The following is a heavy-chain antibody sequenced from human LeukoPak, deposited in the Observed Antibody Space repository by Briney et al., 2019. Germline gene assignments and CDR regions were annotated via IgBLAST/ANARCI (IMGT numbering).Heavy chain of an antibody. CDR3: ARGWTAGHLDY. Sequence: PGGSLRLSCAASGFTFSDYYMSWIRQAPGKGLEWVSYISSSSSYTNYADSVKGRFTISRDNAKNSLYLQMNSLRAEDTAVYYCARGWTAGHLDYWGQGTLVTVSS. J-gene: IGHJ4*02. V-gene: IGHV3-11*06. CDR1: GFTFSDYY. D-gene: IGHD6-19*01. CDR2: ISSSSSYT.